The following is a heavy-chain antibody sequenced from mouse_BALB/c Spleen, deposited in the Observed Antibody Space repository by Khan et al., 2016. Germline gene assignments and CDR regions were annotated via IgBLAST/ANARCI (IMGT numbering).Heavy chain of an antibody. D-gene: IGHD2-13*01. CDR3: ARTSDYPYYAMDY. V-gene: IGHV9-3*02. CDR2: INTNTGEP. CDR1: EYTFTNYG. J-gene: IGHJ4*01. Sequence: QIQLVQPEPELKKPGETVKISCKASEYTFTNYGMNWMKQAPGKGLKWVGWINTNTGEPTYAEEFKGRFAFSLEACASTAYLQTNNLKNEDSATYCCARTSDYPYYAMDYWGQGTSGTVSS.